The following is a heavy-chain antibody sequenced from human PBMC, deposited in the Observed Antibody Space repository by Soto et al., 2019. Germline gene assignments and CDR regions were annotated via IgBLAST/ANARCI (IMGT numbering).Heavy chain of an antibody. V-gene: IGHV4-34*01. D-gene: IGHD6-19*01. CDR1: GGSFSGYY. J-gene: IGHJ4*02. Sequence: QVQLQQWGAGLLKPSETLSLTCAVYGGSFSGYYWSWIRQPPGKGLEWIGEINHSGRTNYNPSLKSRVTISVDTSKNQFSLKLSSVTAADTAVYYCARQIVAGIFRDYWGQGTLVTVSS. CDR2: INHSGRT. CDR3: ARQIVAGIFRDY.